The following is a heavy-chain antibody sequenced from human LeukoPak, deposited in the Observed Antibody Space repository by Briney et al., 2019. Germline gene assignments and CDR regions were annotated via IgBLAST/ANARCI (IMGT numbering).Heavy chain of an antibody. CDR3: ARRQSGSGKSFDY. D-gene: IGHD3-10*01. V-gene: IGHV3-11*04. J-gene: IGHJ4*02. Sequence: PGGSLRLSCAASGFTFSDYYMSWLRQAPGKGLEWVSYISSSGNTIYYADSVKGRFTISRDNAKNSLYLQMNSLRAEDTAMYYCARRQSGSGKSFDYWGQGTLVTVSS. CDR2: ISSSGNTI. CDR1: GFTFSDYY.